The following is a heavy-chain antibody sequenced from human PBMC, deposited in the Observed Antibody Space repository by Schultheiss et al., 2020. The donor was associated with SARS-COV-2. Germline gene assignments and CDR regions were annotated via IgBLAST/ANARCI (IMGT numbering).Heavy chain of an antibody. D-gene: IGHD5-18*01. Sequence: GGSLRLSCAASGFTFSSYGMHWVRQAPGKGLEWVAVIWYDGSNDFYTNSVKGRFTISRDNSKNTLYLQMNSLRAEDTAVYYCAGGGGYSFGHYYYYGMDVWGQGTTVTVSS. V-gene: IGHV3-33*01. CDR1: GFTFSSYG. CDR3: AGGGGYSFGHYYYYGMDV. J-gene: IGHJ6*02. CDR2: IWYDGSND.